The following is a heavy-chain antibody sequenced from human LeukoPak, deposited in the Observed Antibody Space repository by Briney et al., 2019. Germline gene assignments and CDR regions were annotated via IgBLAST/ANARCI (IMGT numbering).Heavy chain of an antibody. CDR3: ARDYCGGDCYPFDY. CDR1: GFTFDDYG. CDR2: INWNGGST. Sequence: GGPLRLSCAVSGFTFDDYGMSWVRQAPGKGLEWVSGINWNGGSTGYADSVKGRFTISRDNAKKSVYLKMNGLRGEDTALYYCARDYCGGDCYPFDYWGQGTLVTVSS. J-gene: IGHJ4*02. D-gene: IGHD2-21*02. V-gene: IGHV3-20*04.